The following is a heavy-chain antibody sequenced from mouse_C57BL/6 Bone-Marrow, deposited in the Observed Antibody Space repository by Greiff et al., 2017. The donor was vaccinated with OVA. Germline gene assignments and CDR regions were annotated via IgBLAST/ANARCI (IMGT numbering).Heavy chain of an antibody. D-gene: IGHD1-1*01. CDR2: IYPRSGNT. CDR1: GYTFTSYG. J-gene: IGHJ2*01. Sequence: VQRVESGAELARPGASVKLSCKASGYTFTSYGISWVKQRTGQGLEWIGEIYPRSGNTYYNEKFKGKATLTADKSSSTAYMELRSLTSEDSAVYFCASRGAFITTVGYYFDYWGQGTTLTVSS. V-gene: IGHV1-81*01. CDR3: ASRGAFITTVGYYFDY.